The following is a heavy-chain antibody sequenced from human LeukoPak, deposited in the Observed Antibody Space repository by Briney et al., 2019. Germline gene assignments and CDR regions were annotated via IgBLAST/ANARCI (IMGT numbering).Heavy chain of an antibody. CDR2: IWYDGSNK. J-gene: IGHJ4*02. CDR3: ARGQRSSGWYERFDY. D-gene: IGHD6-19*01. Sequence: GGSLRLSCAASGFTFSSYGMHWVRQAPGKGLEWAAVIWYDGSNKYYADSVKGRFTISRDNSKNTLYLQMNSLRAEDTAAYYCARGQRSSGWYERFDYWGQGTLVTVSS. CDR1: GFTFSSYG. V-gene: IGHV3-33*01.